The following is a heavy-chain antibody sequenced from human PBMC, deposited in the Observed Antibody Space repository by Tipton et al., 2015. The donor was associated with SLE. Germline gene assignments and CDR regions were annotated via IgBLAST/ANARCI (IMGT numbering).Heavy chain of an antibody. D-gene: IGHD3-3*01. V-gene: IGHV4-59*10. CDR2: IYTTGTT. CDR1: GGSFSGYY. CDR3: ARLESKAGYYYHYMDV. Sequence: TLSLTCAVYGGSFSGYYWTWIRQPAGEGLEWIGRIYTTGTTNYSPSLESRVTMSLDMSKNQFSLRLSSVTAADTAVYYCARLESKAGYYYHYMDVWGKGTTVTVSS. J-gene: IGHJ6*03.